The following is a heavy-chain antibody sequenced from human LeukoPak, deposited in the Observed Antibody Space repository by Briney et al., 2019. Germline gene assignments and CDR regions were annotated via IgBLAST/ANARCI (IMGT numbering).Heavy chain of an antibody. CDR2: INTNTGNP. V-gene: IGHV7-4-1*02. D-gene: IGHD6-13*01. CDR1: GYTFTGYY. J-gene: IGHJ3*02. CDR3: ARGHVGASSSDAFDI. Sequence: ASVKVSCKASGYTFTGYYMHWVRQAPGQGLEWMGWINTNTGNPTYAQGFTGRFVFSLDTSVSTAYLQISGLKAEDTAVYYCARGHVGASSSDAFDIWGQGTMVTVSS.